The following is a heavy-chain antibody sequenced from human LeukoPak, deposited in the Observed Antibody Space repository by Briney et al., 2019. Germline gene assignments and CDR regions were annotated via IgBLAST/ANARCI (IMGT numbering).Heavy chain of an antibody. J-gene: IGHJ3*02. D-gene: IGHD3-10*01. CDR1: GFTFKDYA. Sequence: GGSLRLSCTASGFTFKDYAMYWVRQAPGKGLEWVSGISWNSGTTDYADSVKGRFTVSRDNAKDSLYLQMNSLRPEDTAWYYCATGSGHAFDIWGQGTMVTVSS. CDR3: ATGSGHAFDI. V-gene: IGHV3-9*01. CDR2: ISWNSGTT.